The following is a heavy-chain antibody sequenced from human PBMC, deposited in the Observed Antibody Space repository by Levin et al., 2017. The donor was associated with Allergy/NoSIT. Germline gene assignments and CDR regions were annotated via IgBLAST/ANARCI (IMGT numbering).Heavy chain of an antibody. Sequence: KVGESLKFSCKVSGYSFTSYWIGWVRQMPGKGLEWMGVIYPSDSDTRYSPSFQGQVTISADKSINTAYLQWTSLKASDTAMYYCARSRRVAIRFDAFDVWGPGTMVTVSS. J-gene: IGHJ3*01. CDR2: IYPSDSDT. D-gene: IGHD2-15*01. CDR3: ARSRRVAIRFDAFDV. CDR1: GYSFTSYW. V-gene: IGHV5-51*01.